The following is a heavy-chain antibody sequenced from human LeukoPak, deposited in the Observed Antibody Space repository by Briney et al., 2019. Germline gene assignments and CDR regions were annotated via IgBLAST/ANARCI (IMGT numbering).Heavy chain of an antibody. CDR1: GGSISSGSYY. J-gene: IGHJ4*02. V-gene: IGHV4-61*02. D-gene: IGHD2-8*01. Sequence: SETLSLTCTVSGGSISSGSYYWSWIRQPAGKGLEWIGRIYTSGSTNYNPSLKSRVTISVDTSKNQFSLKLSSVTAADTAVYYCARAKGIALMVYARGEALTVYKYYFDYWGQGTLVTVSS. CDR2: IYTSGST. CDR3: ARAKGIALMVYARGEALTVYKYYFDY.